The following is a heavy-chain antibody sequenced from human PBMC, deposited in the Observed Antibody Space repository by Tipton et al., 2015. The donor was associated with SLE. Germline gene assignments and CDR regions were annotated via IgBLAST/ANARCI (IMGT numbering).Heavy chain of an antibody. CDR1: GDSIDHYF. CDR3: ARSRYSSSWIDY. D-gene: IGHD6-13*01. J-gene: IGHJ4*02. V-gene: IGHV4-4*07. Sequence: TLSLTCTVSGDSIDHYFWSWIRQPAGKGLEWIGRIYSSGSTNYNPSLKSRVTISVDTSKNQFSLKLSSVTAADTAVYCCARSRYSSSWIDYWGQGTLVTVSS. CDR2: IYSSGST.